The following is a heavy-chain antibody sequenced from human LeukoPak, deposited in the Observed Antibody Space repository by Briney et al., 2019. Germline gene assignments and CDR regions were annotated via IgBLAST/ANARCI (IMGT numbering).Heavy chain of an antibody. J-gene: IGHJ4*02. CDR2: ITYSSRAR. CDR1: GFTFSSYN. CDR3: ARAYCSSTSCFG. Sequence: QPGGSLRLSCAASGFTFSSYNMNWVRQAPGKGLEWVSSITYSSRARYYADSVKGRFTTSRDNVKSSLYLQMDSLRAEDTAVYYCARAYCSSTSCFGWGQGTLVTVSS. V-gene: IGHV3-48*01. D-gene: IGHD2-2*01.